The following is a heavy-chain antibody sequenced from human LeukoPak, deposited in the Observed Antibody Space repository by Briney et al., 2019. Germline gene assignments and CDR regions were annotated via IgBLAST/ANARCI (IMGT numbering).Heavy chain of an antibody. J-gene: IGHJ4*02. V-gene: IGHV4-30-2*01. D-gene: IGHD3-22*01. CDR2: IYHSGST. CDR3: ASYDSSGYYYVGHFDY. Sequence: ASETLSLTCAVSGGSISSGGYSWSWIRQPPGKGLEWIGYIYHSGSTYYNPSLKSRVTISVDRSKNQFSLKLSSVTAADTAVYYCASYDSSGYYYVGHFDYWGQGTLVTVSS. CDR1: GGSISSGGYS.